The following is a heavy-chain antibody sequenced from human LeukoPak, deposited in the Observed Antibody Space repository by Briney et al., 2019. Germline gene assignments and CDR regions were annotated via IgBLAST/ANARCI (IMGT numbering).Heavy chain of an antibody. CDR1: GYTFTSYA. Sequence: ASVKVSCKASGYTFTSYAMHWVRQAPGQRLEWMGWINAGNGNTKYSQKFQGRVTITRDASASTAYMELSSLRSEDTAVYYCARDGVDSATYYYYGMDVWGQGTTVTVSS. CDR2: INAGNGNT. V-gene: IGHV1-3*01. CDR3: ARDGVDSATYYYYGMDV. D-gene: IGHD5-24*01. J-gene: IGHJ6*02.